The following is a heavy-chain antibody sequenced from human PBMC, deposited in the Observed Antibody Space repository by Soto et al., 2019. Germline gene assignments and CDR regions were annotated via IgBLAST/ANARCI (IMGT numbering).Heavy chain of an antibody. V-gene: IGHV3-23*01. J-gene: IGHJ4*02. Sequence: MRLSCAASEFTFSNYAMTWVRQAPGKGLEWVSLITGSDGRTYYADSLKGRFTISRDNSKNTLFLQMNSLRAEDTAVYYCAKATYDTTFYTSSFDSWGQGTLVTAPQ. CDR1: EFTFSNYA. D-gene: IGHD3-22*01. CDR2: ITGSDGRT. CDR3: AKATYDTTFYTSSFDS.